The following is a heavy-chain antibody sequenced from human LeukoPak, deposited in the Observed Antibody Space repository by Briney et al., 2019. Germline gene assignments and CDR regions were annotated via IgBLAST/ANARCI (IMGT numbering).Heavy chain of an antibody. D-gene: IGHD2-15*01. Sequence: SETLSLTCAVYGGSFSGYYESWIRQPPGKGLEWIGEINHSGSTNYNPSLKSRVTISVDTSKNQFSLKLSSVTAADTAVYYCARTRRSVVVVAANVFHYYYYMDVWGKGTTVTVSS. CDR1: GGSFSGYY. CDR2: INHSGST. V-gene: IGHV4-34*01. J-gene: IGHJ6*03. CDR3: ARTRRSVVVVAANVFHYYYYMDV.